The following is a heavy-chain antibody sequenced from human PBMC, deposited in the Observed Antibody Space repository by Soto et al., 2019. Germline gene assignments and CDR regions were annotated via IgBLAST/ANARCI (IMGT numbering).Heavy chain of an antibody. J-gene: IGHJ3*02. V-gene: IGHV1-3*01. CDR2: INAGNGNT. D-gene: IGHD6-19*01. CDR3: AKAPPIAVAGTGAFDI. CDR1: GYTFTSYA. Sequence: GASVKVSCKASGYTFTSYAMHWVRQAPGQRLEWMGWINAGNGNTKYSQKFQGRVTITRDTSASTAYMELSSLRSEDTAVYYCAKAPPIAVAGTGAFDIWGQGTMVTVSS.